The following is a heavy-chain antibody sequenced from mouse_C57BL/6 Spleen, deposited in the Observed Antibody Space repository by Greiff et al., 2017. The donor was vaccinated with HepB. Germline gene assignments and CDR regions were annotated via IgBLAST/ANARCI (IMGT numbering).Heavy chain of an antibody. CDR3: ARSYYYGSEGFAY. Sequence: QVQLQQSGAELAKPGASVKLSCKASGYTFTSYWMHWVNQRPGKGLEWIGYINPSSGSTKYNQKFKDKATLTADKSSSTAYMQLSSLTYEDSAVYYCARSYYYGSEGFAYWGQGTLVTVSA. V-gene: IGHV1-7*01. J-gene: IGHJ3*01. CDR1: GYTFTSYW. D-gene: IGHD1-1*01. CDR2: INPSSGST.